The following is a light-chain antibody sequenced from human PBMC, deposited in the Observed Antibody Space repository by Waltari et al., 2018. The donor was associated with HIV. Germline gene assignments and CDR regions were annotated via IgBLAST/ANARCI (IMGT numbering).Light chain of an antibody. CDR3: QQYGSSPLT. V-gene: IGKV3-15*01. CDR2: DAS. CDR1: QSISSN. J-gene: IGKJ4*01. Sequence: EIVMTQSPATLSVSPGERVTLSCRASQSISSNLAWYQQKPGQGPRLLIYDASTRATDIPARFSGSGSGTEFTLTISSLQSEDFAIYYCQQYGSSPLTFGGGTKVEIK.